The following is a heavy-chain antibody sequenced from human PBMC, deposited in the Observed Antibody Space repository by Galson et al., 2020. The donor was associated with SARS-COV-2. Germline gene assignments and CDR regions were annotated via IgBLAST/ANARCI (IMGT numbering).Heavy chain of an antibody. D-gene: IGHD1-20*01. J-gene: IGHJ4*02. Sequence: ASVKVSCKASGYTFTSYGISWVRQAPGQGLEWMGWISTYSGKTNYAQKLQGRVTMTTDTSTSTAYMELRSLRSDDTAVYYCARDLGRYHWNEWGYWGQGTLVTVSS. CDR1: GYTFTSYG. V-gene: IGHV1-18*01. CDR2: ISTYSGKT. CDR3: ARDLGRYHWNEWGY.